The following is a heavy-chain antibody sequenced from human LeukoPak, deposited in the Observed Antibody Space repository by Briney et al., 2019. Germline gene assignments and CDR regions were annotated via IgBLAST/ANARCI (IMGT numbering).Heavy chain of an antibody. J-gene: IGHJ4*02. CDR1: GFIFSTYN. V-gene: IGHV3-21*01. Sequence: WGSLRLSCAASGFIFSTYNMNWVRQAPGKGLEWISSISCGTNYIYYADSLKGRFTISRDNAENSLYLQMKSLRVEDTAVYYCAREGRSNSGGFDYWGQGTLVTVSS. D-gene: IGHD3-10*01. CDR3: AREGRSNSGGFDY. CDR2: ISCGTNYI.